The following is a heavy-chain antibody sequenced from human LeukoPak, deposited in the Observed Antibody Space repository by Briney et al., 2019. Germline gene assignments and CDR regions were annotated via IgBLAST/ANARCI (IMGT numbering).Heavy chain of an antibody. CDR1: GGSISNYH. D-gene: IGHD1-1*01. Sequence: SETLSLTCTVSGGSISNYHWSWIRQPAGKGLEWIGRMYMSWSTNYNPSLRSRATMSVDTSKNQFSLKLGSVTAADTAVYYCARASVTTQYNFDYWGQRTL. V-gene: IGHV4-4*07. CDR2: MYMSWST. CDR3: ARASVTTQYNFDY. J-gene: IGHJ4*02.